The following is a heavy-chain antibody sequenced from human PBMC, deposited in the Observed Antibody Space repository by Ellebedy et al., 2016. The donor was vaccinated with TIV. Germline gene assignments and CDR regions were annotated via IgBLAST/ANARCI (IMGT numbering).Heavy chain of an antibody. CDR1: GFTVGYTY. CDR3: ARRITVTYGDDALDI. J-gene: IGHJ3*02. CDR2: IHTGGDT. V-gene: IGHV3-53*01. D-gene: IGHD1-20*01. Sequence: GGSLRLSCAASGFTVGYTYMSWVRQAPGKGLEWVSVIHTGGDTYYADSVKGRFTISRDSSKTTLYLQMNSLRAEDTAVYSCARRITVTYGDDALDIWGQGTMVTVSS.